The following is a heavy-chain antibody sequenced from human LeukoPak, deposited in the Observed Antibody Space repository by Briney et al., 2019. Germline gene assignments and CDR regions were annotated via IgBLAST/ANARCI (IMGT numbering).Heavy chain of an antibody. Sequence: PGGSLRLSCAASGLSVSSNHMNWVRQAPGKGLEWVSVIYSGGTTNDADSVKGRFTISRDNSKNTVYLQMNSLRPEDTAVYYCARERGSSGGNTNGYFDYWGQGALVTVSS. V-gene: IGHV3-53*01. CDR3: ARERGSSGGNTNGYFDY. J-gene: IGHJ4*02. CDR1: GLSVSSNH. D-gene: IGHD4-23*01. CDR2: IYSGGTT.